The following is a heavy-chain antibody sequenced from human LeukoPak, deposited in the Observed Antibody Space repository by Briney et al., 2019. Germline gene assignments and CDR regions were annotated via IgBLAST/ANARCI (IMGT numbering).Heavy chain of an antibody. CDR2: ISAYNGNT. CDR1: GYTFTSYG. V-gene: IGHV1-18*01. J-gene: IGHJ6*02. D-gene: IGHD2-8*01. Sequence: GASVKVSCKASGYTFTSYGISWMRQAPGQGLEWMGWISAYNGNTNYAQKLQGRVTMTTDTSTSTAYMELRSLRSDDTAVYYCAREEDIYCTNGVCPYYYGMDVWGQGTTVTVSS. CDR3: AREEDIYCTNGVCPYYYGMDV.